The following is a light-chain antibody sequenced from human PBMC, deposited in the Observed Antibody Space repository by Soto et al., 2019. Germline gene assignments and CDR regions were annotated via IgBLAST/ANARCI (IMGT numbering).Light chain of an antibody. J-gene: IGKJ1*01. V-gene: IGKV1-5*03. CDR1: QTISSW. CDR3: QHYNSYSEA. Sequence: DIQMTQSHSTLSGSVGDRVTITCRASQTISSWLAWYQQKPGKAPKLLIYKASTLKSGVPSRFSGSGSGTELTLTISSLQPDDLATYYCQHYNSYSEAFGQGTKVELK. CDR2: KAS.